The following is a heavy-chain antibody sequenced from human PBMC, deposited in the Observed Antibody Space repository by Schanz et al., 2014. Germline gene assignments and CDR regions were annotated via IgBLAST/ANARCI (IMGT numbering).Heavy chain of an antibody. D-gene: IGHD3-22*01. V-gene: IGHV3-11*05. CDR3: ARPPHDSSGYYPFDY. J-gene: IGHJ4*02. CDR1: GFTFSDYW. CDR2: VSSSSSYT. Sequence: VQLVESGGGLVQPGGSLRLSCTASGFTFSDYWMSWVRQAPGKGLEWVSYVSSSSSYTHYADSVKGRFTISRDNAKNSLYLQMNSLRAEDTAVYYCARPPHDSSGYYPFDYWGQGTLVTVSS.